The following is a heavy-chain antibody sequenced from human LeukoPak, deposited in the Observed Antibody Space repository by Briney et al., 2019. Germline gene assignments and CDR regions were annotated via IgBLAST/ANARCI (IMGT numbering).Heavy chain of an antibody. CDR1: GFTFSSYA. CDR2: ISGRGGST. Sequence: PGGSLRLSCAASGFTFSSYAMSLVRQAPGKGLEWVSAISGRGGSTYYADSVKGRFTISRDNSKNTLYLQMNSLRAEDTAVYYCAKEEGASGYPGWYYFDYWGQGTLVTVSS. D-gene: IGHD3-22*01. J-gene: IGHJ4*02. CDR3: AKEEGASGYPGWYYFDY. V-gene: IGHV3-23*01.